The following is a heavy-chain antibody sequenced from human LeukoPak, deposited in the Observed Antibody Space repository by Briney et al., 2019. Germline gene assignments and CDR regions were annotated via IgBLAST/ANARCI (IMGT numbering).Heavy chain of an antibody. Sequence: PGGSLRLSCAPSGFTFSSYAMSWVRQAPGKGLEWVSAISGSGGSTYYADSVKGRFTISRDNSKNTLYLQMNSLRAEDTAVYYCAKDTIFGVGNPFDPWGQGTLVTVSS. CDR3: AKDTIFGVGNPFDP. V-gene: IGHV3-23*01. D-gene: IGHD3-3*01. CDR2: ISGSGGST. J-gene: IGHJ5*02. CDR1: GFTFSSYA.